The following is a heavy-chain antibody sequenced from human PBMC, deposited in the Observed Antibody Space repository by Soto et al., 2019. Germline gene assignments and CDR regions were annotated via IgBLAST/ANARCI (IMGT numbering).Heavy chain of an antibody. Sequence: QVPLVESGGGVVQPGRSLRLSCAASGFTFSSYAMHWVRQAPGKGLEWVAVISYDGSNKYYADSVKGRFTISRDNSXXTXXLQMNSLRAEDTAVYYCARDPPIVVVVAATPYFDYWGQGTLVTVSS. V-gene: IGHV3-30-3*01. CDR2: ISYDGSNK. CDR3: ARDPPIVVVVAATPYFDY. CDR1: GFTFSSYA. D-gene: IGHD2-15*01. J-gene: IGHJ4*02.